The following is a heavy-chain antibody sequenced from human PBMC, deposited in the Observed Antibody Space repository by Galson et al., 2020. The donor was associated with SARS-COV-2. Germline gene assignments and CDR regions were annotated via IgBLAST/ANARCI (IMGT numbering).Heavy chain of an antibody. CDR2: IHPGESSI. J-gene: IGHJ5*02. V-gene: IGHV5-51*01. CDR1: GYTFTSFW. CDR3: AKQKDPYNWFDP. Sequence: GESLKISCKASGYTFTSFWIAWLRQMPGKGLEWMGIIHPGESSIRYNPSFQGHVTFSVDKSINTAYLHWSSLEASDTAMYYCAKQKDPYNWFDPWGQGTLVTVSS.